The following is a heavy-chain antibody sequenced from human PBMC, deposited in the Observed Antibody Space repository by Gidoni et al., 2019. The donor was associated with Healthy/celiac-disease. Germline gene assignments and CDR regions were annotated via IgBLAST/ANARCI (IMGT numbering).Heavy chain of an antibody. J-gene: IGHJ6*02. D-gene: IGHD3-10*01. CDR3: AREPMVRGNIYYYYGMDV. Sequence: QVQLVQSGAEVKKPGASVKFSCKASGYTFTGYDMHWVRQASGQGLEWMGWINPNSGGTNYAQKFQGRVTMTRDTSISTAYMELSRLRSDDTAVYYCAREPMVRGNIYYYYGMDVWGQGTTVTVSS. CDR1: GYTFTGYD. V-gene: IGHV1-2*02. CDR2: INPNSGGT.